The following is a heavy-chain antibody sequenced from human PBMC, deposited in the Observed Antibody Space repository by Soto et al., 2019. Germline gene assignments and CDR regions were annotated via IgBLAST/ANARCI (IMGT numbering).Heavy chain of an antibody. V-gene: IGHV4-39*01. J-gene: IGHJ6*02. D-gene: IGHD3-16*01. CDR1: GGSISSSSYY. Sequence: QLQLQESGPGLVKPSETLSLTCTVSGGSISSSSYYWGWIRQPPGKGLEWIGSIYYSGSTYYSPSLKSRVTISVDTSKNQFSLKLSSVTAADTAVYYCASLGYYYGMDVWGQGTTVTVSS. CDR3: ASLGYYYGMDV. CDR2: IYYSGST.